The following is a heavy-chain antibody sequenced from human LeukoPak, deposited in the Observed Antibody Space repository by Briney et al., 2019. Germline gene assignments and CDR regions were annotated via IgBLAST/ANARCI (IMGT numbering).Heavy chain of an antibody. J-gene: IGHJ6*03. D-gene: IGHD6-6*01. CDR1: GGSISSYY. Sequence: SETLSLTCTVSGGSISSYYWGWIRQPPGKGLEWIGYIYYSGSTNYNPSLKSRVTISVDTSKNQFSLKLSSVTAADTAVYYCARGKGGIAARPYYYYYMDVWGKGTTVTVSS. CDR3: ARGKGGIAARPYYYYYMDV. CDR2: IYYSGST. V-gene: IGHV4-59*01.